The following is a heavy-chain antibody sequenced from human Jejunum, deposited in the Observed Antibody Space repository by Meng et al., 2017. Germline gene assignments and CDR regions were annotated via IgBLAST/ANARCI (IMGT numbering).Heavy chain of an antibody. CDR2: ISSSGDDT. CDR3: AKVGGYSTSWSEFDF. Sequence: GESLKISCAASGFTFTRYAMSGVRQAPGRGPEWVSLISSSGDDTYYADSVKGRFAISRDDSESTLVLQMNSLRAEDTAVYFCAKVGGYSTSWSEFDFWGQGTLVTVSS. J-gene: IGHJ4*02. V-gene: IGHV3-23*01. D-gene: IGHD5-12*01. CDR1: GFTFTRYA.